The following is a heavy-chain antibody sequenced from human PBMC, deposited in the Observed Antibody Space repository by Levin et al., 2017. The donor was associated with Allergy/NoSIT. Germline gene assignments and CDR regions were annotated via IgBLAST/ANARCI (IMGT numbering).Heavy chain of an antibody. D-gene: IGHD1-26*01. CDR1: GFSFSSYG. V-gene: IGHV3-23*01. CDR3: ARDGSITCFPPHRH. CDR2: ISASGGTT. Sequence: GESLKISCAASGFSFSSYGISWVRQAPGKGLEWVSTISASGGTTYYTDSVKGRFTISKDNSKNTLSLQMNSLRAEDTAVYYCARDGSITCFPPHRHWGQGTLVTVSS. J-gene: IGHJ4*02.